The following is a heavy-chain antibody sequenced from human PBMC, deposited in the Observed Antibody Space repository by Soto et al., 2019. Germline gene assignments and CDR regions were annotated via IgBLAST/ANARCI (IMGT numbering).Heavy chain of an antibody. V-gene: IGHV3-30*09. D-gene: IGHD4-4*01. CDR3: ARDRYRPQGRLYYHGLDV. CDR1: GFTFTNYI. Sequence: PGGSLRLSCSASGFTFTNYILHWVRHAPGKGLEWVALISYDGNKTYYAEFVKGRFAISRDTSKNTLFLQMNSLRTEDTAVYYCARDRYRPQGRLYYHGLDVWGQGTTVTVSS. J-gene: IGHJ6*02. CDR2: ISYDGNKT.